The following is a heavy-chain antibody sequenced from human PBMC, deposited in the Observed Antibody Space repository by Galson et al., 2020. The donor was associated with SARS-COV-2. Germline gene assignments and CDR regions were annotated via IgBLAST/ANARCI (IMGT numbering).Heavy chain of an antibody. CDR1: GYTFTSYY. Sequence: ASVKVSCKASGYTFTSYYMHWVRQAPGQGLEWMGIINPSGGSTSYAQKFQGRVTMTRDTSTSTVYMELSSLRSEDTAVYYCAREERGTYYYDSSGYYLGAGTYYYYYMDVWGKGTTVTVSS. D-gene: IGHD3-22*01. CDR3: AREERGTYYYDSSGYYLGAGTYYYYYMDV. J-gene: IGHJ6*03. CDR2: INPSGGST. V-gene: IGHV1-46*01.